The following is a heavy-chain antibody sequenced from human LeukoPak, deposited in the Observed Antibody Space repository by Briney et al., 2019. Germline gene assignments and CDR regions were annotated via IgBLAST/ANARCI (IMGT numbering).Heavy chain of an antibody. V-gene: IGHV3-11*04. CDR2: ISNSSDSI. Sequence: GGSLRLSCAASGFKFSDYYMTWIRQAPGKGLEWVSYISNSSDSIYYADSVEGRFTISRDNAKNSLYLQMNSLRAEDTAVYYCAELGITMIGGVWGKGTTVTISS. J-gene: IGHJ6*04. CDR3: AELGITMIGGV. D-gene: IGHD3-10*02. CDR1: GFKFSDYY.